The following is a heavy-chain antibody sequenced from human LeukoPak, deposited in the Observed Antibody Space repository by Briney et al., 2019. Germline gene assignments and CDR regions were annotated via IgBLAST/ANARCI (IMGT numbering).Heavy chain of an antibody. Sequence: SETLSLTCTVSGGSISSYYWSWIRQPPGKGLEWIGYIYYSGSTNYNPSLKSRVTISVDTSKNQFSLKLSSVTAADTAVYYCAGGFGELLYAPLFDYWGQGTLVTVSS. V-gene: IGHV4-59*08. CDR2: IYYSGST. D-gene: IGHD3-10*01. J-gene: IGHJ4*02. CDR3: AGGFGELLYAPLFDY. CDR1: GGSISSYY.